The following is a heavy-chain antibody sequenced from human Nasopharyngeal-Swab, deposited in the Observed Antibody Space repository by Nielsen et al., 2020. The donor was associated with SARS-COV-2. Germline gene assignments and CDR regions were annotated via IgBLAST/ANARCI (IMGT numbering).Heavy chain of an antibody. V-gene: IGHV3-9*01. CDR2: ISWNSGNI. D-gene: IGHD2/OR15-2a*01. Sequence: SLKISCAASGFTFDDYAMHWVRQAPGKGLEWVSGISWNSGNISYADSVKGRFTISRDNSKNSLYLQMNSLRADDTAFYYCAKDMSLLPQYYSGMDVWGQGTTVTVSS. CDR1: GFTFDDYA. CDR3: AKDMSLLPQYYSGMDV. J-gene: IGHJ6*02.